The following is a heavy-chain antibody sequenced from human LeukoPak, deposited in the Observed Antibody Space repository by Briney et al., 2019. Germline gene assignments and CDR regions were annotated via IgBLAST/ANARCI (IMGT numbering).Heavy chain of an antibody. J-gene: IGHJ4*02. CDR3: ARDEWELSEFDY. CDR2: ISSSSSTI. Sequence: GGSLRFSCAASGFTFSGYSMTWVRKAPGKGLEGFSYISSSSSTIYYADSVKGRFTISRDNAKNSLYLQMNSLRAEDTAVYYCARDEWELSEFDYWGQGTLVTVSS. CDR1: GFTFSGYS. D-gene: IGHD1-26*01. V-gene: IGHV3-48*01.